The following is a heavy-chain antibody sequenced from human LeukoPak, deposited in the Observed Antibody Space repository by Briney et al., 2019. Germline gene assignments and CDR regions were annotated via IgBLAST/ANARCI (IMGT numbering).Heavy chain of an antibody. D-gene: IGHD1-14*01. J-gene: IGHJ5*02. CDR1: GYPFTTWE. V-gene: IGHV1-8*01. Sequence: GASVKVSCKTSGYPFTTWEINWVRQAAGQGLEWMGWVHPNSGNTAYAQKFQGRVTMTRDTSISTAYMEPSGLRFDDTAVYFCARGPRNDPWGQGTLVTVSS. CDR3: ARGPRNDP. CDR2: VHPNSGNT.